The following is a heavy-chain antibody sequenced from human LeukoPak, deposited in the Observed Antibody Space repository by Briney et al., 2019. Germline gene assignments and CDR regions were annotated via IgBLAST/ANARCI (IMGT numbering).Heavy chain of an antibody. D-gene: IGHD1-26*01. J-gene: IGHJ4*02. CDR1: GGSISSSSYY. Sequence: SETLSLTCTVSGGSISSSSYYWGWIRQPPGKGLEWIGSIYYSGSTYYNPSLKSRVTMSVDTSKNQFSLKLSSVTAADTAVYYCAREALYSGSYYPFDYWGQGTLVTVSS. CDR2: IYYSGST. V-gene: IGHV4-39*07. CDR3: AREALYSGSYYPFDY.